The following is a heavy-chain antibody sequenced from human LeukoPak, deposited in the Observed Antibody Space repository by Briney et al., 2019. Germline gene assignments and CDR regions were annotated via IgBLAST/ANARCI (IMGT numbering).Heavy chain of an antibody. CDR3: ARSRSMVRGVMFY. Sequence: ASETLSLTCAVYGGSFSGYYWSWIRQPPGKGLEWIGEINHSGSTNYNPSLKSRVTISVDTSKNQFSLKLSSVTAADTAVYYCARSRSMVRGVMFYWGQGTLVTVSS. V-gene: IGHV4-34*01. CDR1: GGSFSGYY. D-gene: IGHD3-10*01. CDR2: INHSGST. J-gene: IGHJ4*02.